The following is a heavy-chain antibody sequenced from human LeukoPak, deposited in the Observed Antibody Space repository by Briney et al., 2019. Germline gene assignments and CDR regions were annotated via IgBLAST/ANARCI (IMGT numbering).Heavy chain of an antibody. CDR2: INPRCDST. CDR1: GYTFTIYY. Sequence: GASVKLFCNASGYTFTIYYMHWVRQAPGQGLEWMGIINPRCDSTSYAEEFRGRVTITRDTSTSTVYMELRSLGFEDKAVYYCGRDSVVVAATPRLYYYYYYMDVWGKGTTVTVSS. J-gene: IGHJ6*03. CDR3: GRDSVVVAATPRLYYYYYYMDV. V-gene: IGHV1-46*01. D-gene: IGHD2-15*01.